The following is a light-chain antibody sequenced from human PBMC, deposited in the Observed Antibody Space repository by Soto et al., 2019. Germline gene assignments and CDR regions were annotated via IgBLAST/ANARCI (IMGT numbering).Light chain of an antibody. CDR2: AAS. V-gene: IGKV1-39*01. Sequence: DIQMTQSPSSLSASVGDRVTITCRASQSISSYLNWYQQKPGKAPKLLIYAASSLQSAVPSRFSGSGSGTAFTLTISSLQPEDFATYYCQQSYSSPPTFGQGTKVDIK. J-gene: IGKJ1*01. CDR3: QQSYSSPPT. CDR1: QSISSY.